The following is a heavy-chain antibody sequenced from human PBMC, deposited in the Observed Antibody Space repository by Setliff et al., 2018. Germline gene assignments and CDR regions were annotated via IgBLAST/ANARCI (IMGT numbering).Heavy chain of an antibody. CDR1: GGSISSGGYY. CDR2: IYYSGST. V-gene: IGHV4-31*03. D-gene: IGHD4-17*01. CDR3: ARDPLTTNRRRAFDI. J-gene: IGHJ3*02. Sequence: SETLSLTCTVSGGSISSGGYYWSWIRQHPGKGLEWIGYIYYSGSTHYNPSLKSRVTISVDTSKNQFSLKLSSVTAAATAVYYCARDPLTTNRRRAFDIWGQGTMVTVSS.